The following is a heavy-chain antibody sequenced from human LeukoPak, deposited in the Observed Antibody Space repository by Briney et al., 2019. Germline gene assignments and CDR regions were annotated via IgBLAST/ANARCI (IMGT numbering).Heavy chain of an antibody. CDR2: FHHSGST. CDR1: GYSISSGFY. V-gene: IGHV4-38-2*02. Sequence: SETLSLTCSVSGYSISSGFYWDWIRQPPGKGLEWIGSFHHSGSTPYNPSLNSRVSISVDTSKNQLSLKVISVTAADTAVYYCARGVIAAGGNDFDYWGQGTLVTVSS. D-gene: IGHD6-13*01. J-gene: IGHJ4*02. CDR3: ARGVIAAGGNDFDY.